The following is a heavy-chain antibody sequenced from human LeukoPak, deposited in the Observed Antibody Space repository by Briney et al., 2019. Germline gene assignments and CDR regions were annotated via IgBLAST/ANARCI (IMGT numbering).Heavy chain of an antibody. CDR1: GGSITSNH. CDR2: VHHSGGT. J-gene: IGHJ4*02. V-gene: IGHV4-4*02. CDR3: AMHGGHYQSDD. Sequence: SETLSLTCTVSGGSITSNHWSWVRQPPGKGLEWIGQVHHSGGTSYNPSLRSRVTISIDKSENQFSLKLNSVTAADTAVYYCAMHGGHYQSDDWGQGTLVTVSS. D-gene: IGHD2-21*01.